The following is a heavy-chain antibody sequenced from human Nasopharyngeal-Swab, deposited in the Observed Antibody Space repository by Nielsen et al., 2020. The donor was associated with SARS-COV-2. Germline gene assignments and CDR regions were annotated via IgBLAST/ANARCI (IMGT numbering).Heavy chain of an antibody. V-gene: IGHV1-3*01. J-gene: IGHJ6*03. D-gene: IGHD3-3*01. CDR3: ARGSGFYYYMDV. CDR1: GYTFTSYA. Sequence: SVTVSCKACGYTFTSYAMHWVRQAPGQRLEWMGWINAGNGNTKYSQKFQGKVTITRDTSASTAYMELSSLRSEDTAVYYCARGSGFYYYMDVWGKGTTVTVSS. CDR2: INAGNGNT.